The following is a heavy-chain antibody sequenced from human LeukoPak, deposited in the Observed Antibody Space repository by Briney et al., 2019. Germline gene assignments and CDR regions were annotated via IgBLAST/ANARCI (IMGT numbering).Heavy chain of an antibody. V-gene: IGHV4-4*09. J-gene: IGHJ3*02. Sequence: SETLSLTCTVSGGSISSYYWSWIRQPPGKGLEWIGYIYTSGSTNYNPSLKSRVTISVDTSKNQFSLKLSSVTVADTAVYYCARHGSGYYLGDAFDIWGQGTMVTVSS. D-gene: IGHD3-22*01. CDR2: IYTSGST. CDR3: ARHGSGYYLGDAFDI. CDR1: GGSISSYY.